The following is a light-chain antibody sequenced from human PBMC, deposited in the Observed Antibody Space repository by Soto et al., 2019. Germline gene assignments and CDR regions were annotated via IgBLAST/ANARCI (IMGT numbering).Light chain of an antibody. V-gene: IGLV2-23*01. CDR2: DDS. Sequence: QSVLTQPRSVSGSPGQSVTISCTGTSSDVGRYTYVSWYQQHPGKAPQLMIFDDSKRPSGVSNRFSGSQSGNTASLTISGLQAEDEAYYYCCSYAGSSTYFFGSGTKVTVL. CDR3: CSYAGSSTYF. J-gene: IGLJ1*01. CDR1: SSDVGRYTY.